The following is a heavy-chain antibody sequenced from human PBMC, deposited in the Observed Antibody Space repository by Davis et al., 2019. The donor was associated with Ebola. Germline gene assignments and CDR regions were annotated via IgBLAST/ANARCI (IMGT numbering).Heavy chain of an antibody. J-gene: IGHJ6*02. CDR3: AKAGYSSSPLGIYYYYGMDV. D-gene: IGHD6-6*01. V-gene: IGHV3-43*01. CDR1: GFTFDDYT. Sequence: GGSLRLSCAASGFTFDDYTMHWVRQAPGKGLEWVSLISWDGGSTYYADSVKGRFTISRDNSKNSLYLQMNSLRTEDTALYYCAKAGYSSSPLGIYYYYGMDVWGQGTTVTVSS. CDR2: ISWDGGST.